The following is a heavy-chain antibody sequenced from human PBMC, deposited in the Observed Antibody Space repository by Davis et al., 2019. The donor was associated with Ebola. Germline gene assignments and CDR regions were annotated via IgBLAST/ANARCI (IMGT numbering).Heavy chain of an antibody. CDR3: ARGKGYSYGLRGFDP. CDR1: GGSFSGYY. CDR2: INHSGST. D-gene: IGHD5-18*01. V-gene: IGHV4-34*01. J-gene: IGHJ5*02. Sequence: MPSETLSLTCAVYGGSFSGYYWSWIRQPPGKGLEWIGEINHSGSTNYTPSLKSRVTISVDTSKNQFSLKLSSVTAADTAVYYCARGKGYSYGLRGFDPWGQGTLVTVSS.